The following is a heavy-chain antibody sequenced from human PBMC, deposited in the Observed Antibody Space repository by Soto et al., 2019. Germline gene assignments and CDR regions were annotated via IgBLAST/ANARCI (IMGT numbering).Heavy chain of an antibody. CDR3: ARPDGATYNFRY. J-gene: IGHJ4*02. D-gene: IGHD1-1*01. CDR1: GFTFNAYS. V-gene: IGHV3-23*01. CDR2: ISTTGGST. Sequence: GGSLRLSCAASGFTFNAYSLSWVRQAPGKGLEWVSAISTTGGSTYYTDSVKGRFAISRDNSQNTLYLQMNSLRADDTAVYYCARPDGATYNFRYWGQGTLVTVSS.